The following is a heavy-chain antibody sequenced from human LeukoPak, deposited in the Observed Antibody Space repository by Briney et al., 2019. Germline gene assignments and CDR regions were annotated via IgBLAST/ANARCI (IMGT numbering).Heavy chain of an antibody. Sequence: GGSLRLSCAASGFTFSSYAMSWVRQAPGKGLEWVSLIYSGGSTYYADSVKGRFTISRDNSKNTLYLQMNSLRAEDTAVYYCARAYTGAFYYWGQGTLVTVSS. V-gene: IGHV3-53*01. D-gene: IGHD2-8*02. J-gene: IGHJ4*02. CDR1: GFTFSSYA. CDR3: ARAYTGAFYY. CDR2: IYSGGST.